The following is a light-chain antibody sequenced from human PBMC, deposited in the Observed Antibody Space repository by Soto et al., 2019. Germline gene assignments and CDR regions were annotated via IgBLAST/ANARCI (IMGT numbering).Light chain of an antibody. Sequence: QSVLAQPAPVSGSPGQSTIISCTGTSSDVGGYNYVSWYQQHPGKAPKFLIYEVDNRASGVSDRFSGSKSGNTASLTISGLQAEDEADYYCSSYTSSNTLVFGTGTRSPS. V-gene: IGLV2-14*01. CDR3: SSYTSSNTLV. CDR1: SSDVGGYNY. CDR2: EVD. J-gene: IGLJ1*01.